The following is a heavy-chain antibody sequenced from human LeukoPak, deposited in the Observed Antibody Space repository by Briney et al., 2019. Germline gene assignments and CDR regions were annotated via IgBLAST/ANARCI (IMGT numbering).Heavy chain of an antibody. Sequence: SETLSLTCAVYGGSFSGYYWSWIRQPPGKGLDWIGEINHSGSTNYNPSLQSRVTISVDTSKNQFSLKLSSVTAADTAVYYCARVPPSSYYGSGRLLDYWGQGTLVTVSS. CDR1: GGSFSGYY. CDR3: ARVPPSSYYGSGRLLDY. CDR2: INHSGST. V-gene: IGHV4-34*01. J-gene: IGHJ4*02. D-gene: IGHD3-10*01.